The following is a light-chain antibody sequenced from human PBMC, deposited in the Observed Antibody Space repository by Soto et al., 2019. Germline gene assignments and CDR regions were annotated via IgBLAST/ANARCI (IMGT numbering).Light chain of an antibody. J-gene: IGKJ4*01. V-gene: IGKV3-11*01. Sequence: EILLTQSPATLSLSPGERATLSCRASQSVNNYLAWYRQRPGQAPRLLIYDASNRATGTPARFSGSGSGTDITLTISSLEPEDFAVYYCYQRSNWPPQVTFGGGTRVDIK. CDR1: QSVNNY. CDR3: YQRSNWPPQVT. CDR2: DAS.